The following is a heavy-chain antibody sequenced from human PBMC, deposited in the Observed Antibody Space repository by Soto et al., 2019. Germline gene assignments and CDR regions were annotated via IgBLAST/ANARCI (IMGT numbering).Heavy chain of an antibody. Sequence: GGSLRLSCAASGFTFSDYYMSWIRQAPGKGLEWVSYISSSSSYTNYADSVKGRFTISRDNAKNSLYLQMNSLRAEDTAVYYCARVGVEDWTYYYDSSGYYPFDYWGQGTLVTVSS. CDR3: ARVGVEDWTYYYDSSGYYPFDY. J-gene: IGHJ4*02. CDR1: GFTFSDYY. D-gene: IGHD3-22*01. V-gene: IGHV3-11*06. CDR2: ISSSSSYT.